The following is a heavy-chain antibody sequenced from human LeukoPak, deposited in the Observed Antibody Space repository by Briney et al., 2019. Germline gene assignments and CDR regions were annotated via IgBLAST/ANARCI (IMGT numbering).Heavy chain of an antibody. V-gene: IGHV3-64D*06. CDR1: GITFSGYP. J-gene: IGHJ4*02. CDR2: ISSNGGST. CDR3: VKRGSSWSFDY. D-gene: IGHD6-13*01. Sequence: GGSLRLSCSASGITFSGYPMHWVRQAPGKGLQYVSGISSNGGSTYYADSVKARFTISRDNSKNTLFLQMSSLRAEDTAVYYCVKRGSSWSFDYWGQGTLVTVSS.